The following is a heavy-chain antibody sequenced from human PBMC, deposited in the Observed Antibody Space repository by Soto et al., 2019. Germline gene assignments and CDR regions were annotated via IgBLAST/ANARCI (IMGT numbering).Heavy chain of an antibody. J-gene: IGHJ4*02. CDR2: INAGNGDT. D-gene: IGHD2-2*01. Sequence: GASVKVSCKASGYTFTAYALHWVRQAPGHRLEWMGWINAGNGDTKYSHKFQDRVTIYRDKSASTVYMEMSSLRSEDTTVYYCVRDVSSSIDCWGQGTPVTVSS. V-gene: IGHV1-3*01. CDR3: VRDVSSSIDC. CDR1: GYTFTAYA.